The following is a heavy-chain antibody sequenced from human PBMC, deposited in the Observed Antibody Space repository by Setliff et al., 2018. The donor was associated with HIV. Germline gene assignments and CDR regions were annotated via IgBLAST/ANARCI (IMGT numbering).Heavy chain of an antibody. CDR2: IWYDGSNK. CDR1: GFTFSSYG. CDR3: ATDYYGSSFDY. Sequence: PGGSLRLSCAASGFTFSSYGMHWVRQAPGKGLEWVAVIWYDGSNKYYADSVKGRSTISRDNSKNTLYLQMNSLRAEDTAVYYCATDYYGSSFDYWGQGTLVTVSS. J-gene: IGHJ4*02. D-gene: IGHD3-10*01. V-gene: IGHV3-33*01.